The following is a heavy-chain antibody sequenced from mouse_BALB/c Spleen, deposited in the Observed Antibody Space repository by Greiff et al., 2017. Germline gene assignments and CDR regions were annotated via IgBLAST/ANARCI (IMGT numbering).Heavy chain of an antibody. D-gene: IGHD1-1*01. CDR3: ARVGGTVVEDYYAMDY. CDR2: ISDGGSYT. CDR1: GFTFSDYY. V-gene: IGHV5-4*02. Sequence: EVQLQESGGGLVKPGGSLKLSCAASGFTFSDYYMYWVRQTPEKRLEWVATISDGGSYTYYPDSVKGRFTISRDNAKNNLYLQMSSLKSEDTAMYYCARVGGTVVEDYYAMDYWGQGTSVTVSS. J-gene: IGHJ4*01.